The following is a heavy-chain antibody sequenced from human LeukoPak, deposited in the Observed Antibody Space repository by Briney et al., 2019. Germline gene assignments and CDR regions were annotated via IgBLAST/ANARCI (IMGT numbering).Heavy chain of an antibody. CDR1: GYTFTSNY. Sequence: ASVKVSCKAFGYTFTSNYMHWVRQAPGQGLEWMGWINPKSAGTNYAQKFQGRLTMTRDTSISTAYMELSRLRSDDTAVYYCAIVFHIVNTRFGDDYWGQGTLVTVSS. J-gene: IGHJ4*02. D-gene: IGHD5-12*01. CDR2: INPKSAGT. V-gene: IGHV1-2*02. CDR3: AIVFHIVNTRFGDDY.